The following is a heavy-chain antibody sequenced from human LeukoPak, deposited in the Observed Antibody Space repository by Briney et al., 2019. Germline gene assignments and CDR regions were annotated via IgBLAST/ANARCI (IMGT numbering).Heavy chain of an antibody. V-gene: IGHV1-69*06. CDR2: IIPIFGTA. Sequence: SVKVSCKASGGTFSSYAISWVRQAPGQGLEWMGGIIPIFGTADYAQKFQGRVTITADKSTSTAYMELSSLRSEDTAVYYCAGDDVTMVRGADDDYYYYYYMDVWGKGTTVTVSS. D-gene: IGHD3-10*01. CDR1: GGTFSSYA. CDR3: AGDDVTMVRGADDDYYYYYYMDV. J-gene: IGHJ6*03.